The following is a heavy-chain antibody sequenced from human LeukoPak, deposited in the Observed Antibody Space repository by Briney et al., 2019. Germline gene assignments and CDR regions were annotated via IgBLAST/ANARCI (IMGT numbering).Heavy chain of an antibody. V-gene: IGHV3-23*01. D-gene: IGHD3-22*01. CDR2: ISGSGGST. Sequence: GGSLRLSCAASGFTVSSNYMSWVRQAPGKGLEWVSAISGSGGSTYYADSVKGRFTISRDNSKNTLYLQMNSLRAEDTAVYYCAKDLGDDITMIVVVIGYFDYWGQGTLVTVSS. CDR1: GFTVSSNY. CDR3: AKDLGDDITMIVVVIGYFDY. J-gene: IGHJ4*02.